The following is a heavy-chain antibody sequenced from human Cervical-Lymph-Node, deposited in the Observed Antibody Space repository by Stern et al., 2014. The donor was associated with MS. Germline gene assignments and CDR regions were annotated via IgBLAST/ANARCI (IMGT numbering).Heavy chain of an antibody. CDR2: IDPYTGDT. V-gene: IGHV1-2*06. D-gene: IGHD3-10*01. CDR3: ATFINCGRVRVRPSPSGLDH. J-gene: IGHJ4*02. CDR1: GYIFTTFY. Sequence: VQLVESGAEVMKPGASVKISCQASGYIFTTFYIHWARQAPGQGLERMGRIDPYTGDTAYLKKFQGRVTTTKALSMNNAYIDMSRRTSDDTAVYYCATFINCGRVRVRPSPSGLDHWGQGTLVTVSS.